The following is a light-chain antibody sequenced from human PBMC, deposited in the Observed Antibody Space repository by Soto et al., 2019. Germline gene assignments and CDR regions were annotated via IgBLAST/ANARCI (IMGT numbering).Light chain of an antibody. CDR1: QSVSSNY. V-gene: IGKV3-20*01. CDR3: QQYGSSGT. J-gene: IGKJ1*01. CDR2: GAS. Sequence: NVLTQSPGTLSLSPGERATLSCRASQSVSSNYLAWYQQKPGQAPRLLISGASSRATGIPDRFSGSGSGTDFTFTISRLEPEDFAVYYCQQYGSSGTFGQGTKVDIK.